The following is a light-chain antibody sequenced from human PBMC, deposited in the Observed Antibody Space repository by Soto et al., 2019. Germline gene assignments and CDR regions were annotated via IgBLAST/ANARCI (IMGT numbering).Light chain of an antibody. Sequence: DIQMTQSPSSLSASVGDRVTITCRASQSISTYLNWYQQKPGKAPKFFIYAASSLQSGVPSRFSGSGSGTDFTLTISSLQPEDFATYYCQQSYSAPYTFGQGTKLEIK. CDR1: QSISTY. CDR3: QQSYSAPYT. CDR2: AAS. J-gene: IGKJ2*01. V-gene: IGKV1-39*01.